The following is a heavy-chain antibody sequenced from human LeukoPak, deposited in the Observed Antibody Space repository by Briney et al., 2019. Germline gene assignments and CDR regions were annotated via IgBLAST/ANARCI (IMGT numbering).Heavy chain of an antibody. CDR1: GFTFSSYS. CDR3: ARDRRRGDYGDYVSAFDI. D-gene: IGHD4-17*01. CDR2: ISDSGANT. J-gene: IGHJ3*02. Sequence: GGSLRLSCAASGFTFSSYSMSWVRQAPGKGLEWVSIISDSGANTYYADSVRGRFTISRDNSKNTLYLQMNSLRAEDTAVYYCARDRRRGDYGDYVSAFDIWGQGTMVTVSS. V-gene: IGHV3-23*01.